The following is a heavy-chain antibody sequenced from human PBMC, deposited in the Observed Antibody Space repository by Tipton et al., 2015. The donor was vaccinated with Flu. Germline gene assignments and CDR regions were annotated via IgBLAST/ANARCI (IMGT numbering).Heavy chain of an antibody. D-gene: IGHD6-19*01. J-gene: IGHJ6*02. V-gene: IGHV1-2*02. CDR2: INPNSGGT. Sequence: QSGPEVKKPGASVKVSCKASGYTFTGYYMHWVRQAPGQGLEWMGWINPNSGGTNYAQKFQGRVTMTRDTSISTAYMELSRLRSDDTAVYYCARVPAAGDYYGMDVWGQGTTVTVSS. CDR1: GYTFTGYY. CDR3: ARVPAAGDYYGMDV.